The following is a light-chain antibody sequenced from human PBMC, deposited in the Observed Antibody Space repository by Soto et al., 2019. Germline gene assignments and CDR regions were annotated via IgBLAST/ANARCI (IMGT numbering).Light chain of an antibody. CDR2: EVS. Sequence: QSALTQPASVSGSHGQSITISCTGTSSDVGGYKYVSWYQQHPGKVPKPFIYEVSNRPSGVSNRFSGSKSGNTASLTISGLQAEDEAEYYCSSYTRSTTLNVLFGGGTKLTVL. J-gene: IGLJ2*01. CDR3: SSYTRSTTLNVL. V-gene: IGLV2-14*01. CDR1: SSDVGGYKY.